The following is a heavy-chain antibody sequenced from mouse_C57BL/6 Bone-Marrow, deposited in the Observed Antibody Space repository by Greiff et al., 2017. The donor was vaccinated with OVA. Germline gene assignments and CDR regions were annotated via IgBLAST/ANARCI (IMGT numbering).Heavy chain of an antibody. CDR2: IYPGGGYT. CDR1: GYTFPNYW. CDR3: ERAIYLDY. Sequence: QVQLQQSGAELVRPGTSVKMSCKASGYTFPNYWLGWAKQRPGHGLEWIGDIYPGGGYTNYNEKFKGKAPLTAAKSSSTTYMQLSSLTPENSAIYSCERAIYLDYWGQGTTLTVSS. J-gene: IGHJ2*01. V-gene: IGHV1-63*01.